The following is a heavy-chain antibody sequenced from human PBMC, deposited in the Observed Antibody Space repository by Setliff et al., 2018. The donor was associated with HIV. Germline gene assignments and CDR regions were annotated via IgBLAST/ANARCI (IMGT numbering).Heavy chain of an antibody. CDR3: AREHDYSNYYYYMDV. J-gene: IGHJ6*03. CDR2: IYTSGST. D-gene: IGHD4-4*01. Sequence: ASETLSLTCTASGGSISSYSWSWIRQPPGKGLEWIGYIYTSGSTNYNPSLKSRVTISVDTSENQFSLKLTSVTAADTAVYYCAREHDYSNYYYYMDVWGKGTTVTVSS. CDR1: GGSISSYS. V-gene: IGHV4-4*08.